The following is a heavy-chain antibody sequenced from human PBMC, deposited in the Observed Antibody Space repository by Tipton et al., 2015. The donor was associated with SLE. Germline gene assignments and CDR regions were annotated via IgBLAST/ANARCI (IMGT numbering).Heavy chain of an antibody. V-gene: IGHV4-61*09. CDR1: GGSISSGSYY. CDR2: IYTSGST. Sequence: TLSLTCTVSGGSISSGSYYWSWIRQPAGKGLEWIGHIYTSGSTNYNPSLKSRVTISVDTSKNQFSLKLSSVTAADTAVYYCARVEFGGTFFDYWGQGTLVTVSS. D-gene: IGHD2-15*01. CDR3: ARVEFGGTFFDY. J-gene: IGHJ4*02.